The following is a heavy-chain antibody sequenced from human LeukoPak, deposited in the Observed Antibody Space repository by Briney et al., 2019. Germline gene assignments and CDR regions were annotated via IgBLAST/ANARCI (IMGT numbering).Heavy chain of an antibody. D-gene: IGHD3-10*01. J-gene: IGHJ5*02. Sequence: GASVKVSCKASGGTFSSYAISWVRQAPGQGLEWMGGIIPIFGTANYAQKFQGRVTITRNTSISTAYMELSSLRSEDTAVYYCARGRLWFGNNWFDPWGQGTLVTVSS. CDR3: ARGRLWFGNNWFDP. CDR2: IIPIFGTA. CDR1: GGTFSSYA. V-gene: IGHV1-69*05.